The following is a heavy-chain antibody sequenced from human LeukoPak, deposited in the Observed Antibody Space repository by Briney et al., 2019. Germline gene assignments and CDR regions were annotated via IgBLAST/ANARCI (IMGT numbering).Heavy chain of an antibody. CDR3: ARDPFGGSYQQDYYMDD. Sequence: ASVKVSCKASGGTFSSYAISWVRQAPGQGLEWMGRIIPIFGTANYAQKFQGRVTITTDESTSTAYMELSSLRSEDTAVYYCARDPFGGSYQQDYYMDDWGKGTTVTVSS. J-gene: IGHJ6*03. CDR2: IIPIFGTA. V-gene: IGHV1-69*05. D-gene: IGHD1-26*01. CDR1: GGTFSSYA.